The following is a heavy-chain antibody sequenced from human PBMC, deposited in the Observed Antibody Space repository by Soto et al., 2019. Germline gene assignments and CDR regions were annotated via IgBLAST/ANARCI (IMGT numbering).Heavy chain of an antibody. Sequence: QVQLQESGPGLVKPSQTLSLTCTVSGGSISSGGYYWSWIRQHPVKGLEWIGYIYYSGSTYYNPSLKSRVTISVDTSKNPFSLKLSSVTAADTAVYYCARDPAPSRYCSSTSCQTNWFDPWGQGTLVTVSS. CDR1: GGSISSGGYY. CDR3: ARDPAPSRYCSSTSCQTNWFDP. CDR2: IYYSGST. D-gene: IGHD2-2*01. J-gene: IGHJ5*02. V-gene: IGHV4-31*03.